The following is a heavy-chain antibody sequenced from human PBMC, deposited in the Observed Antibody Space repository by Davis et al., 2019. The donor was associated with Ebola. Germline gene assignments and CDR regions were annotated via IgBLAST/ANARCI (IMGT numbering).Heavy chain of an antibody. CDR1: GFTFSSYG. CDR2: ISYDGSNK. D-gene: IGHD5-24*01. Sequence: GGSLRLSCAASGFTFSSYGMHWVRQAPGKGLEWVAVISYDGSNKYYADSVKGRFTICRDNSKNTLYLQMNSLRAEDTAVYYCARDPQPDGYTYYFDYWGQGTLVTVSS. J-gene: IGHJ4*02. CDR3: ARDPQPDGYTYYFDY. V-gene: IGHV3-30*19.